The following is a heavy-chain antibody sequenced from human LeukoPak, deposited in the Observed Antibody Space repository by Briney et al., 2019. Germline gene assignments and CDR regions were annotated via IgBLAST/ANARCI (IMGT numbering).Heavy chain of an antibody. CDR2: IYSSGST. V-gene: IGHV4-61*02. CDR1: GGSISSGNYY. CDR3: ARDGPSGYAYYYYYMDV. J-gene: IGHJ6*03. D-gene: IGHD3-22*01. Sequence: RSSETLSLTCTVSGGSISSGNYYWAWIRQPAGKGLEWIGRIYSSGSTNYNPSLKSRVTMSVDTSKNQFSLKLSSVTAADTAVYYCARDGPSGYAYYYYYMDVWGKGTTVTVSS.